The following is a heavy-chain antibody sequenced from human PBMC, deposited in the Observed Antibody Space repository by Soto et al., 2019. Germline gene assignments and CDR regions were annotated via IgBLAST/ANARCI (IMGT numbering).Heavy chain of an antibody. Sequence: QVQLVESGGGVVQPGRSLRLSCAASGFTFSSYAMHWVRQAPGKGLEWVAVISYDGSNKYYADSVKGRFTISRDNSKNTLYLQMNSRRAEDTAVYYCASAYYYGSGSYYPGYFDYWGQGTLVTVSS. CDR3: ASAYYYGSGSYYPGYFDY. D-gene: IGHD3-10*01. J-gene: IGHJ4*02. CDR1: GFTFSSYA. CDR2: ISYDGSNK. V-gene: IGHV3-30-3*01.